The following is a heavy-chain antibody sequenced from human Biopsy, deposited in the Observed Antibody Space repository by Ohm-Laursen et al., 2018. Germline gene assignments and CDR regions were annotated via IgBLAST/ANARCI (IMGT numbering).Heavy chain of an antibody. J-gene: IGHJ3*02. D-gene: IGHD3-3*01. CDR2: ISTYNDDT. CDR3: ARDPGYDFWSGSDPFDI. CDR1: GYTFTAYG. V-gene: IGHV1-18*04. Sequence: SVKVSCKTYGYTFTAYGISWVRQAPGQGLEWMGWISTYNDDTNIAQKFQGRVSMTTDTSTRTAYMELRSLRSGDTAIYFCARDPGYDFWSGSDPFDIWGQGTLVTVS.